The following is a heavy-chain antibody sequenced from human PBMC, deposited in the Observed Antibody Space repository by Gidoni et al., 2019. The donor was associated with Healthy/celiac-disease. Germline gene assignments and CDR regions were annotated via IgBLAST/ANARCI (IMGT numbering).Heavy chain of an antibody. D-gene: IGHD3-22*01. V-gene: IGHV3-49*04. CDR1: GFTFGAYA. CDR2: IRSKDNGGTT. J-gene: IGHJ3*02. Sequence: EVQLVESGGGLVQPGRSLSLSCPASGFTFGAYACSWVLQAPGKGPGGECFIRSKDNGGTTEDAASGKGRFTISRDDSKSIAYLQMNSLKTEDTAVYYCTRDSSGPAPRRGAFDIWGQGTMVTVSS. CDR3: TRDSSGPAPRRGAFDI.